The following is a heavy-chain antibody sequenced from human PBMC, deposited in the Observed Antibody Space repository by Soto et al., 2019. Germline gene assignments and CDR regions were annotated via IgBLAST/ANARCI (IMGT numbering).Heavy chain of an antibody. CDR1: GFTFSDYY. Sequence: GGSLRLSCAASGFTFSDYYMSWIRQAPGKGLEWVSYISSSSSYTNYADSVKGRFTISRDNAKNSLYLQMNSLRAEDTAVYYCARDVYDRTGYLEGAFDIWGQGTMGTVS. CDR2: ISSSSSYT. D-gene: IGHD3-10*02. J-gene: IGHJ3*02. V-gene: IGHV3-11*06. CDR3: ARDVYDRTGYLEGAFDI.